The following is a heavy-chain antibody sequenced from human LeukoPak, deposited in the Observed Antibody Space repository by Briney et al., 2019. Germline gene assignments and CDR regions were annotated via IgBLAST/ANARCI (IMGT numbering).Heavy chain of an antibody. CDR2: ISWNSGSI. D-gene: IGHD3-22*01. CDR1: GFTFDDYA. V-gene: IGHV3-9*01. J-gene: IGHJ3*02. CDR3: AKARYYYDSSGYPIGAFDI. Sequence: GGSLRLSCAASGFTFDDYAMHWVRQAPGKGLEWVSGISWNSGSIGYADSVKGRFTISRDNAKNSLYLQTNSLRAEDTALYYCAKARYYYDSSGYPIGAFDIWGQGTMVTVSS.